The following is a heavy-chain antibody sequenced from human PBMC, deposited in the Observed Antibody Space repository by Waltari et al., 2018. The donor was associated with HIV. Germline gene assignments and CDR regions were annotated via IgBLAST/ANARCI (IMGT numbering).Heavy chain of an antibody. CDR3: ATDFDRSTMTATITGGFHL. CDR1: DYSFIALS. V-gene: IGHV1-24*01. Sequence: QVQLLQSGTEVRRHGASEKVSCKISDYSFIALSLPWLRQTTGGNFEWIGGIIREFDTRVVCQRFQARVTLSDHFDTDTAYLFLVHLTSKDSALYYFATDFDRSTMTATITGGFHLWGQGTIVIVST. J-gene: IGHJ1*01. D-gene: IGHD1-20*01. CDR2: IIREFDTR.